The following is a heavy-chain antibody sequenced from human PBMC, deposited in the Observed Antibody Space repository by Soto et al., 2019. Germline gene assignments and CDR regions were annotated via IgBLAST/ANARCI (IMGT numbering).Heavy chain of an antibody. D-gene: IGHD2-8*01. CDR2: IYDSGST. CDR3: ARDGGVSGMDV. CDR1: GGSISSGPYS. V-gene: IGHV4-30-2*01. J-gene: IGHJ6*02. Sequence: SETLSLTCTASGGSISSGPYSWSWIRQPPGKGLEWIGYIYDSGSTYYNPSLKSRVTLSVDRSKNQFSPKLSSMTAADTAVYYCARDGGVSGMDVWGQGTTVTVSS.